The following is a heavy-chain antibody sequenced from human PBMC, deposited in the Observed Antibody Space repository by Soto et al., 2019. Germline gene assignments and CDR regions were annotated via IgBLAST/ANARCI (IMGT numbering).Heavy chain of an antibody. J-gene: IGHJ4*02. CDR2: MSYDGSNK. V-gene: IGHV3-30-3*01. CDR1: GFTFSNYA. Sequence: QVQLVESGGGVVQPGRSLRISCAASGFTFSNYAMHWVRQAPGKGLEWVAVMSYDGSNKYYAASVKGRFTISRDNSKNTLYLQLDSLRAEDTAMYYCARDNNGDYWGQGTLVTVSS. CDR3: ARDNNGDY. D-gene: IGHD1-20*01.